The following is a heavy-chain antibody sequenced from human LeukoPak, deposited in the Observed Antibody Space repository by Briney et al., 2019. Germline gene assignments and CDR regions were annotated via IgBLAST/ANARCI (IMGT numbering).Heavy chain of an antibody. CDR2: IRYDGSNK. Sequence: GGSLRLSRAGSGFTFSSYGMHWVRQAPGKGLEWVAFIRYDGSNKYYADSVKGRFTISRDDSKNTLYLQMNNLRAEDTAVYYCAKDGAWLRFDDWGQGILVTVSS. D-gene: IGHD5-12*01. CDR3: AKDGAWLRFDD. V-gene: IGHV3-30*02. J-gene: IGHJ4*02. CDR1: GFTFSSYG.